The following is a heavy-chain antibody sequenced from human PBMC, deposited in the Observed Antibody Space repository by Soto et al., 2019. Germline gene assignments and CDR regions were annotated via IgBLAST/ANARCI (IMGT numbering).Heavy chain of an antibody. D-gene: IGHD6-13*01. CDR1: GFTFSSYA. CDR2: ISGSGGST. Sequence: PGGSLRLSCAASGFTFSSYAMSWVRQAPGKGLEWVSAISGSGGSTYYADSVKGRFTISRDNSKNTLYLQMNSLRAEDTAVYYCAKTYSSSWYQWHYYYGMDVWGQGTTVTVSS. J-gene: IGHJ6*02. CDR3: AKTYSSSWYQWHYYYGMDV. V-gene: IGHV3-23*01.